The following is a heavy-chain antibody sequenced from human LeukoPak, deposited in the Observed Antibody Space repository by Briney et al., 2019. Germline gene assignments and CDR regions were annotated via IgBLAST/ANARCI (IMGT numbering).Heavy chain of an antibody. D-gene: IGHD3-9*01. CDR2: ISGSGGST. Sequence: PGGSLRLSCAASGFTFSSYAMSWVRQAPGKGLEWVSAISGSGGSTYYADSVKGRFTISRDNSKNTLYLQMNSLRAEDTAVYYCAKGLWTEDYDILTGYFGGGQGTLVTVSS. CDR1: GFTFSSYA. V-gene: IGHV3-23*01. CDR3: AKGLWTEDYDILTGYFG. J-gene: IGHJ4*02.